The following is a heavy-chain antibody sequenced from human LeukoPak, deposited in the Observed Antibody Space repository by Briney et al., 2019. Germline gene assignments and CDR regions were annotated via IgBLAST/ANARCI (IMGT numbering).Heavy chain of an antibody. CDR2: INPSGGST. D-gene: IGHD3-3*01. J-gene: IGHJ4*02. CDR3: ARVDLTSPESLAFDY. V-gene: IGHV1-46*01. CDR1: GYTFTSYY. Sequence: ASVKVSCKTSGYTFTSYYIHWVRQAPGQGLEWLGIINPSGGSTTYAQKFQGRVTMTTDTSTSTVYMELTSLRSDDTAVYYCARVDLTSPESLAFDYWGQGTLVTVSS.